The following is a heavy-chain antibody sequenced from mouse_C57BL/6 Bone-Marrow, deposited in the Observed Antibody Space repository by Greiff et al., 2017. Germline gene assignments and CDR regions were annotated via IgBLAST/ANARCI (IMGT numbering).Heavy chain of an antibody. V-gene: IGHV2-2*01. CDR1: GFSLTSYG. D-gene: IGHD2-1*01. CDR3: ASLMVKRAMDY. Sequence: QVQLQQSGPGLVQPSQSLSITCTVSGFSLTSYGVHWVRQSPGTGLEWLGVIWSGGSTDYNAAFISRLSISKDNSKSQVFSKMNSLQADDTAIYYCASLMVKRAMDYWGQGTSVTVSS. J-gene: IGHJ4*01. CDR2: IWSGGST.